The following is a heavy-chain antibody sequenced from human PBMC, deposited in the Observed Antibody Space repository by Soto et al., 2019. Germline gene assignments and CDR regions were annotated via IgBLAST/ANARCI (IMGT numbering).Heavy chain of an antibody. CDR3: ARAKSSWYESWFDP. CDR2: IWYDGSNK. D-gene: IGHD6-13*01. Sequence: GGSLRLSCAASGFTFSSYGMHWVRQAPGKGLEWVAVIWYDGSNKYYADSVKGRFTISRDNSKNTLYLQMNSLRAEDTAVYYCARAKSSWYESWFDPWGQGTLVTVSS. CDR1: GFTFSSYG. V-gene: IGHV3-33*01. J-gene: IGHJ5*02.